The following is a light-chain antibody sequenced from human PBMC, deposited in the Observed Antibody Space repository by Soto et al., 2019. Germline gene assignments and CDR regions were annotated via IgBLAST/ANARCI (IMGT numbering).Light chain of an antibody. CDR1: SSDVGGYNY. CDR2: EVS. V-gene: IGLV2-14*01. Sequence: QSVLTQPASVSGSPGQSITISCTGTSSDVGGYNYVSWYQQHPGKAPKLMIYEVSNRPSGVPDRFSASKSGTSASLAITGLQAEDEADYYCQSHDTKLDSVVFGGGTKVTVL. J-gene: IGLJ2*01. CDR3: QSHDTKLDSVV.